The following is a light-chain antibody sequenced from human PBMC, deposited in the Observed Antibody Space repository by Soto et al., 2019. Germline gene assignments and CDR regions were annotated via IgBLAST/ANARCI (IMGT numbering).Light chain of an antibody. CDR3: SSYTNSNTRV. CDR2: QVS. CDR1: SSDVGGYTY. Sequence: QSALTQPASVSGSPGQSITISCTGTSSDVGGYTYVSWYQQHPGKAPKLMIYQVSNRPSGVSNRFSGSKSGNTASLTISGLRTEDEADYYCSSYTNSNTRVFGGGTKVTVL. J-gene: IGLJ3*02. V-gene: IGLV2-14*01.